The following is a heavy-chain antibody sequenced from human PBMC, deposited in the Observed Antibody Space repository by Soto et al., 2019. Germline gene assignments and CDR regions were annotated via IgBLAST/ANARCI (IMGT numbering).Heavy chain of an antibody. J-gene: IGHJ6*02. CDR1: GGTFSSYA. Sequence: ASVKVSCKASGGTFSSYAISWVRQAPGQGLEWMGGIIPIFGTANYAQKFQGRVTITADESTSTAYMELSSLRSEDTAVYYCASNAVAGNTKRNYYYYGMDVWGQGTTVTVSS. CDR3: ASNAVAGNTKRNYYYYGMDV. V-gene: IGHV1-69*13. D-gene: IGHD6-19*01. CDR2: IIPIFGTA.